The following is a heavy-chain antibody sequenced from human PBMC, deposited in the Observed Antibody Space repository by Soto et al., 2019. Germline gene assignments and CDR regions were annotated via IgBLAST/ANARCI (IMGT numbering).Heavy chain of an antibody. CDR1: GYTFTGYY. J-gene: IGHJ6*02. Sequence: SVDELFRASGYTFTGYYMHWERQAPGQWLEWMGWINPNSGGTNYAQKFQGSVTMTRDTSISTAYMELSRLRYDDTAVYYCARVVTAIWDYYYYYGMDVWGQGTTVTVSS. D-gene: IGHD2-21*02. V-gene: IGHV1-2*02. CDR3: ARVVTAIWDYYYYYGMDV. CDR2: INPNSGGT.